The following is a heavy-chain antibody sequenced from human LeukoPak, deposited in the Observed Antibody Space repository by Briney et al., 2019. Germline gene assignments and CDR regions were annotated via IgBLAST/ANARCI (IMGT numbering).Heavy chain of an antibody. CDR2: IYTSGST. J-gene: IGHJ4*02. D-gene: IGHD6-19*01. CDR1: GGSISSGSYY. CDR3: AGAPRLAVAGTHFDY. V-gene: IGHV4-61*02. Sequence: SETLSLTCTVSGGSISSGSYYWSWIRQPAGKGLEWIGRIYTSGSTNYHPSLKSRVTISVDTSKNQFSLKLSSVTAADTAVYYCAGAPRLAVAGTHFDYWGQGTLVTVSS.